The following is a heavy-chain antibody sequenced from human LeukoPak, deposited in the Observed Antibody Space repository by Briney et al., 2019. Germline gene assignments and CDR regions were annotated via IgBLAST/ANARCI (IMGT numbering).Heavy chain of an antibody. CDR2: IRHDGTDA. D-gene: IGHD7-27*01. CDR3: ARDMWGTFDY. V-gene: IGHV3-74*01. CDR1: GFTFSDFC. Sequence: GGSLRLSCAASGFTFSDFCMHWVRQAPGKGPVWVSRIRHDGTDASYADSVKGRFTISRDNARNTLFLQISSLRDEDTAVYYCARDMWGTFDYWGQGTLVTVSS. J-gene: IGHJ4*02.